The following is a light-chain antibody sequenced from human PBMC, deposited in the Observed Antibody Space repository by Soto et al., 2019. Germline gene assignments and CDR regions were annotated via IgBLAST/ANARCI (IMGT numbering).Light chain of an antibody. Sequence: DIQMTQSPSTLSASVGDRVTINCRASQSISSWLTWYQQKPGKAPKPLIYDSSSLERGVPSRFSGSGSGTEFTLTISSLQPDDFATYYCQQYNSYTGTFGQGTKVDIK. CDR1: QSISSW. V-gene: IGKV1-5*01. CDR2: DSS. CDR3: QQYNSYTGT. J-gene: IGKJ1*01.